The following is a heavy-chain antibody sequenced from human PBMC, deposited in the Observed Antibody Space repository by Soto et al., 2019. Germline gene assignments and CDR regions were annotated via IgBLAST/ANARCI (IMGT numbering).Heavy chain of an antibody. CDR1: GFTFSSYG. J-gene: IGHJ6*02. CDR3: ARTLSGDTAMVASFMDV. D-gene: IGHD5-18*01. CDR2: IWYDGSNK. V-gene: IGHV3-33*01. Sequence: GGSLRLSCAASGFTFSSYGMHWVRQAPGKGLEWVAVIWYDGSNKYYADSVKGRFTISRDNSKNTLYLQMNSLRAEDTAVYYCARTLSGDTAMVASFMDVWGQGTTVTVSS.